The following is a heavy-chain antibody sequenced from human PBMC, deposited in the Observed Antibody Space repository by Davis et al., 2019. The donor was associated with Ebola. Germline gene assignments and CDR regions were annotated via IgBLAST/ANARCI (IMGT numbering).Heavy chain of an antibody. CDR2: ITART. CDR3: AIPDCSGANCYSVYIKN. J-gene: IGHJ4*02. D-gene: IGHD2-15*01. Sequence: GESLKISCAASGFTFSSSAMTWVRQAPGKGLEWVSSITARTYYADSVKGRFTISRDNSKNLLYLQMNSLRAEDTAVYYCAIPDCSGANCYSVYIKNWGQGTLVTVSS. V-gene: IGHV3-23*01. CDR1: GFTFSSSA.